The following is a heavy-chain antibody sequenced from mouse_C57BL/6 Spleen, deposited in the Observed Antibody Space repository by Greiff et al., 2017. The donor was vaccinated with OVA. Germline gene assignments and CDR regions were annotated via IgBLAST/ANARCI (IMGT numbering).Heavy chain of an antibody. CDR3: ASSGGAWFAY. CDR2: IHPNSGST. V-gene: IGHV1-64*01. D-gene: IGHD3-1*01. CDR1: GYTFTSYW. J-gene: IGHJ3*01. Sequence: VQLQQPGAELVKPGASVKLSCKASGYTFTSYWMHWVKQRPGQGLEWIGMIHPNSGSTNYNEKFKSKATLTVDKSSSTAYMQLSSLTSEDSAVYYYASSGGAWFAYWGQGTLVTVSA.